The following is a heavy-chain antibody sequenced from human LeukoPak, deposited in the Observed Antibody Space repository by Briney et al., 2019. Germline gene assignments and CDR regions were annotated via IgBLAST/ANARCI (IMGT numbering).Heavy chain of an antibody. J-gene: IGHJ4*02. CDR3: ARGPPSGSYFDFDY. D-gene: IGHD1-26*01. CDR2: INPNSGGT. V-gene: IGHV1-2*06. Sequence: ASVKVSCKASGYAFTGSYMYWVRQAPGQGLEWKGRINPNSGGTTYAQNFQGRVTMTRDTSINTAYMELSSLRSDDTAVYYCARGPPSGSYFDFDYWGQGTLVTVSS. CDR1: GYAFTGSY.